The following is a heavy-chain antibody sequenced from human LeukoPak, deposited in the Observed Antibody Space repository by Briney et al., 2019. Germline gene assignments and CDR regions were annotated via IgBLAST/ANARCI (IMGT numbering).Heavy chain of an antibody. V-gene: IGHV3-48*01. CDR3: ARVPIRGSSSWSAFDI. CDR2: ISSSSSTI. D-gene: IGHD6-13*01. J-gene: IGHJ3*02. Sequence: PGGSLRLSCAASGFTFSSYSMNWVRQAPGKGLEWVSYISSSSSTIYYADSVKGRFTISRDNAKNSLYLQMNSLRAEDTAVYYCARVPIRGSSSWSAFDIWGQGTMVTISS. CDR1: GFTFSSYS.